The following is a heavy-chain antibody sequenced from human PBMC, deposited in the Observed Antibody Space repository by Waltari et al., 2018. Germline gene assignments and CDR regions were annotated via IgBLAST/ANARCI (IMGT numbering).Heavy chain of an antibody. CDR3: AXENHYAKDTFDI. J-gene: IGHJ3*02. Sequence: EVQLEQSGAEVKKPXESLTISCQASXYSFPIYWIAWVRQMPGKGLEWMGIXYPGDSDTRYSPSFQGQVTISADKSISTAYLRWSSLXVSDTAMXYCAXENHYAKDTFDIXXXGTMVTVSS. V-gene: IGHV5-51*01. D-gene: IGHD4-17*01. CDR2: XYPGDSDT. CDR1: XYSFPIYW.